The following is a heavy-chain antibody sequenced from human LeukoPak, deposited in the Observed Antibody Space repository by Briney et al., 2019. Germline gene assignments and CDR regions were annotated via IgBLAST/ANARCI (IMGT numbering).Heavy chain of an antibody. CDR1: GYTFTSNY. V-gene: IGHV1-46*01. CDR2: IYPRDGST. CDR3: ARDQEGFDY. J-gene: IGHJ4*02. Sequence: ASVKVSCKASGYTFTSNYIHWVRQAPRQGLEWMGMIYPRDGSTSYAQKFQGRVTVTRDTSTSTVHMELSGLRSEDTAVYYCARDQEGFDYWGQETLVTVSS.